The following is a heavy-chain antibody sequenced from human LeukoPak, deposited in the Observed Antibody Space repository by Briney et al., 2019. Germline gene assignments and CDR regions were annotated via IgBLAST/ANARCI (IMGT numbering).Heavy chain of an antibody. CDR2: ISSSSSTI. CDR3: ARGTPPAVFTEDYFDY. D-gene: IGHD6-13*01. J-gene: IGHJ4*02. Sequence: PGGSLRLSCAASGFTFSSYSMNWVRQAPGKGLEWVSYISSSSSTIYYADSVKGRFTISRDNAKNSLYLQMNSLRAEDTAVYYCARGTPPAVFTEDYFDYWGQGTLVTVSS. CDR1: GFTFSSYS. V-gene: IGHV3-48*04.